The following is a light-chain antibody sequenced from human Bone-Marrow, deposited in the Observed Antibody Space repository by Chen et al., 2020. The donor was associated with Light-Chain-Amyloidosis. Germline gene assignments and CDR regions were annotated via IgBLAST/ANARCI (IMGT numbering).Light chain of an antibody. V-gene: IGLV6-57*01. CDR2: EDD. CDR1: SGSIATNY. Sequence: NFMLTQPHSVSESPGKTVIISCTRSSGSIATNYVQWYQQRPGSSPTTVIYEDDQKPSGVPARFSGSSGRSSNTASVASSGQKAEGEADGGCQCYQGSSQGVFGGGTKLTVL. J-gene: IGLJ3*02. CDR3: QCYQGSSQGV.